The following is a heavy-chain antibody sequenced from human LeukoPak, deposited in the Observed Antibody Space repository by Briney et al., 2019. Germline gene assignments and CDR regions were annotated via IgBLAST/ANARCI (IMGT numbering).Heavy chain of an antibody. J-gene: IGHJ5*02. CDR2: INTNTGNP. Sequence: GASVKVSCKASGYTFTSYAMNWVRQDPGQGLEWMGWINTNTGNPTYAQGFTGRFVFSLDTSVSTAYLQISSLKAEDTAVYYCARDYDQGRIPWFDPWGQGTLVTVSS. D-gene: IGHD3-16*01. CDR3: ARDYDQGRIPWFDP. V-gene: IGHV7-4-1*02. CDR1: GYTFTSYA.